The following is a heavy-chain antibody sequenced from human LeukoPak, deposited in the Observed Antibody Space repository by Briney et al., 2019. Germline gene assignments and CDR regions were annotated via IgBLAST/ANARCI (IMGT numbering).Heavy chain of an antibody. CDR3: ARLDPDCSGGSCYSTQGYYYYGMDV. CDR2: ISSSSYI. V-gene: IGHV3-21*01. CDR1: GFTFSSYS. D-gene: IGHD2-15*01. J-gene: IGHJ6*02. Sequence: PGGSLTLSCAASGFTFSSYSMNWVRQAPGKGLEWVSSISSSSYIYYADSVKGRFTISRDNAKNSLYLQMNSLRAEDTAVYYCARLDPDCSGGSCYSTQGYYYYGMDVWGQGTTVTVSS.